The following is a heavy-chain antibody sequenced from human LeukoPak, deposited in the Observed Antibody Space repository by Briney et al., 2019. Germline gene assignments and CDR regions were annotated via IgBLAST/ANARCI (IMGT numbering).Heavy chain of an antibody. V-gene: IGHV4-59*01. CDR1: GGSIKNYY. CDR2: IYYTGST. Sequence: PSETLSLTCIVSGGSIKNYYWSWIRQPPGKGLEYIGYIYYTGSTNYNPSLKSRVTISVDTSKNQFSLKLSSVMAADTAVYYCARGAAAVHWGQGALVTVSS. CDR3: ARGAAAVH. D-gene: IGHD6-13*01. J-gene: IGHJ4*02.